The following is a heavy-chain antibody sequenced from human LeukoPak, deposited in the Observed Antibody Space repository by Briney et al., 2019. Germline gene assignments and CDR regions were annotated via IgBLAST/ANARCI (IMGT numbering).Heavy chain of an antibody. V-gene: IGHV1-69*13. CDR1: GGTFSSYA. Sequence: SVKVSCKASGGTFSSYAISWVQQAPGQGLEWMGGIIPIFGTANYAQKFQGRVTITADESTSTAYMELSSLRSEDTAVYYCARDLHVDTALGYWGQGTLVTVSS. D-gene: IGHD5-18*01. J-gene: IGHJ4*02. CDR2: IIPIFGTA. CDR3: ARDLHVDTALGY.